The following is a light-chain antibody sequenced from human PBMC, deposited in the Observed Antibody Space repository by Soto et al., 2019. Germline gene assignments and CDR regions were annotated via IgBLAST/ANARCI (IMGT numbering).Light chain of an antibody. J-gene: IGLJ1*01. CDR1: TSNIGAGYG. CDR3: QSYDSSLSRRF. CDR2: GNN. V-gene: IGLV1-40*01. Sequence: QSVLTQPPSVSGAPGQRVTMSCTGSTSNIGAGYGVHWYQQVPGTAPKLLIYGNNNRPSGVPDRFSGSKSGTSASLAITGLQAEDAADYYCQSYDSSLSRRFFGTVTKLTVL.